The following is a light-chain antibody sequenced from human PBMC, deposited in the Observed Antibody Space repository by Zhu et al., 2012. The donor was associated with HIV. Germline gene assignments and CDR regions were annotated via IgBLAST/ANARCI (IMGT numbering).Light chain of an antibody. CDR3: QQYGSSLLT. J-gene: IGKJ4*01. Sequence: EIVLTQSPGTLSLSPGERATLSCRASQSVSSSYLAWYQQKPDQAPRLLIYGASSRATGIPDRFSGSGSGTDFTLTISRMEPEDFAVYYCQQYGSSLLTFGGGTKVEDQT. CDR2: GAS. CDR1: QSVSSSY. V-gene: IGKV3-20*01.